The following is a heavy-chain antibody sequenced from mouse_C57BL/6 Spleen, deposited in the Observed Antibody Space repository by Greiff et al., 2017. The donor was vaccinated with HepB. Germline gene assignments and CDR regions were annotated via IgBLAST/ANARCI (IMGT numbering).Heavy chain of an antibody. J-gene: IGHJ1*03. CDR1: GYTFTSYD. D-gene: IGHD1-1*01. CDR2: IYPRDGST. CDR3: ASRGTTVVDWYFDV. Sequence: LVESGPELVKPGASVKLSCKASGYTFTSYDINWVKQRPGQGLEWIGWIYPRDGSTKYNEKFKGKATLTVDTSSSTAYMELHSLTSEDSAVYFCASRGTTVVDWYFDVWGTGTTVTVSS. V-gene: IGHV1-85*01.